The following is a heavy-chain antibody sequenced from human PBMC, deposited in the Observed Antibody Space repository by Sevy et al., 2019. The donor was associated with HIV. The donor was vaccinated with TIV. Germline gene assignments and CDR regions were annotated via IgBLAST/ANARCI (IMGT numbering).Heavy chain of an antibody. J-gene: IGHJ6*02. CDR1: GFTFSTYT. V-gene: IGHV3-21*01. D-gene: IGHD4-4*01. CDR2: ISSLSNYI. CDR3: ARDYSNSWYGMDV. Sequence: GGSLRLSCAASGFTFSTYTMNWVRQAPGKGLEWVSSISSLSNYIYYADSVRGRFTISRDNAKNSVYLQMNSLRAEDTAVYYCARDYSNSWYGMDVGGQGTTVTVSS.